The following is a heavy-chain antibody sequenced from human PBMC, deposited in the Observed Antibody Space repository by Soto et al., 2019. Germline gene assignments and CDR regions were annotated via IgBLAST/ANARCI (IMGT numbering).Heavy chain of an antibody. D-gene: IGHD2-2*01. CDR2: IMPIFRAP. CDR1: GGAFSDYA. CDR3: AGIPEAHYYGIHV. Sequence: EASVKVSCKASGGAFSDYAFSWVRQAPGQGLEWLGGIMPIFRAPDYAQKFQGRVTITADEFTRTAYMEMNSLRSEDTAVYYCAGIPEAHYYGIHVWGQGTTVTV. J-gene: IGHJ6*02. V-gene: IGHV1-69*13.